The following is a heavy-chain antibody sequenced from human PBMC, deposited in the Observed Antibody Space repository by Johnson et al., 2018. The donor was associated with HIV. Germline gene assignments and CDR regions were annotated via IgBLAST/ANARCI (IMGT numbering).Heavy chain of an antibody. D-gene: IGHD6-19*01. CDR3: AKARSSGQGAFDI. CDR1: RFTFSSYA. V-gene: IGHV3-30*04. Sequence: QVQLVESRGVLVQPGGSLRLSCAAPRFTFSSYAMHWVRQAPGKGLEWVAVISYDGSNKYYADSVKGQFTISRDNSENTLYLQMNSLRAEDTAVYYCAKARSSGQGAFDIWGQGTLVTVSS. J-gene: IGHJ3*02. CDR2: ISYDGSNK.